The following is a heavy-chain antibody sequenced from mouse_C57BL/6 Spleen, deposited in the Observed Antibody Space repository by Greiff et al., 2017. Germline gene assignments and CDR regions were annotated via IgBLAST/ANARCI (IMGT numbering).Heavy chain of an antibody. J-gene: IGHJ1*03. CDR2: ISSGGDYI. D-gene: IGHD1-1*01. Sequence: DVMLVESGEGLVKPGGSLKLSCAASGFTFSSYAMSWVRQTPEKRLEWVAYISSGGDYIYYADTVKGRFTISRDNARNTLYLQMSSLKSEDTAMYYCTRENDGNSYGWYFDVWGTGTTLTVSS. V-gene: IGHV5-9-1*02. CDR1: GFTFSSYA. CDR3: TRENDGNSYGWYFDV.